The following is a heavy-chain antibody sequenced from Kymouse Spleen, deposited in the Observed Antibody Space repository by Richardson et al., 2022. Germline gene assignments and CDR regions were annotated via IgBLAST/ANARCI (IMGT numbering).Heavy chain of an antibody. CDR1: GGSFSGYY. Sequence: QVQLQQWGAGLLKPSETLSLTCAVYGGSFSGYYWSWIRQPPGKGLEWIGEINHSGSTNYNPSLKSRVTISVDTSKNQFSLKLSSVTAADTAVYYCARVTMVRGAPFDYWGQGTLVTVSS. J-gene: IGHJ4*02. D-gene: IGHD3-10*01. CDR2: INHSGST. V-gene: IGHV4-34*01. CDR3: ARVTMVRGAPFDY.